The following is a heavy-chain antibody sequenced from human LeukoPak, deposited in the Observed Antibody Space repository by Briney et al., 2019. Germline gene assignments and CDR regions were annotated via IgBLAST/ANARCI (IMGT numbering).Heavy chain of an antibody. J-gene: IGHJ4*02. D-gene: IGHD6-19*01. CDR3: ANSQSSVAGILGC. V-gene: IGHV3-11*04. CDR1: GFTFSDSY. CDR2: ISGNGNDK. Sequence: GGSLRLSCAPPGFTFSDSYMTWIRQAPGKGLGWVSYISGNGNDKYYADSVEGRFTISRDNAKNSLYLQMNSLRVEDTAVYYCANSQSSVAGILGCWGQGTLVTVPS.